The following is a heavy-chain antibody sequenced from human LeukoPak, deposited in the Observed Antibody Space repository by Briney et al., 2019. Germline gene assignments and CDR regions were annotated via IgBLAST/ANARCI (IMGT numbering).Heavy chain of an antibody. Sequence: GASVKVSCKASGYTFTGYYMHWVRQAPGQGLEWMGRINPNSGGTNYAQKFQGRVTMTRDTSISTAYMELSRLRSDDTAVYYCARAGYYYDSSGYYYVGVDYWGQGTLVTVSS. CDR1: GYTFTGYY. V-gene: IGHV1-2*06. CDR3: ARAGYYYDSSGYYYVGVDY. J-gene: IGHJ4*02. CDR2: INPNSGGT. D-gene: IGHD3-22*01.